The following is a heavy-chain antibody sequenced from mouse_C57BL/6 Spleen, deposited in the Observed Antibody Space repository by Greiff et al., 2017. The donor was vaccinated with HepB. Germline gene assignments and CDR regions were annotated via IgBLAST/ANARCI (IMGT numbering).Heavy chain of an antibody. CDR1: GYAFSSSW. V-gene: IGHV1-82*01. D-gene: IGHD2-4*01. CDR3: ARSLDYLLDY. Sequence: VQLQQSGPELVKPGASVKISCKASGYAFSSSWMNWVKQRPGKGLEWIGRIYPGDGDTNYNGKFKGKATLTADKSSSTAYMQLSSLTSEDSAVYFCARSLDYLLDYWGQGTTLTVSS. J-gene: IGHJ2*01. CDR2: IYPGDGDT.